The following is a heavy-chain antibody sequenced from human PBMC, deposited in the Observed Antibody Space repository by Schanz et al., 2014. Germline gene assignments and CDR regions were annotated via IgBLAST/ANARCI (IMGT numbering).Heavy chain of an antibody. CDR1: GFTFNSYA. V-gene: IGHV3-23*01. Sequence: DVQLLESGGGLVQPGGSLRLSCAASGFTFNSYAMTWVRQAPGKGLEWVSGFIVDSGNTYYAGSVKGRFSISRDYSKNTLYLQMSSLRAEDTAIYYCAKLSSSGRLAGYFDYWGQGALVTVSS. J-gene: IGHJ4*02. CDR2: FIVDSGNT. D-gene: IGHD6-19*01. CDR3: AKLSSSGRLAGYFDY.